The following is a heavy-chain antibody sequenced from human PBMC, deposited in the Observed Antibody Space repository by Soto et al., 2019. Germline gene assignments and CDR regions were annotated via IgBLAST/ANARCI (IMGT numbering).Heavy chain of an antibody. J-gene: IGHJ6*02. V-gene: IGHV3-48*03. CDR3: AREGRSEDYYYYYGMDV. Sequence: QSGGSLRLSCAASGFTFSSYEMNWVRQAPGKGLEWVSYISGSAITTYYADSVKGRFTISRDNAKNSLYLQMNSLRAEDTAVYYCAREGRSEDYYYYYGMDVWGQGTTVTVSS. CDR1: GFTFSSYE. CDR2: ISGSAITT.